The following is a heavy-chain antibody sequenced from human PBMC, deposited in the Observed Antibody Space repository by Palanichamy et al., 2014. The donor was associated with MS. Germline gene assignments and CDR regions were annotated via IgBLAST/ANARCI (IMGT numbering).Heavy chain of an antibody. D-gene: IGHD2-21*02. V-gene: IGHV4-39*02. J-gene: IGHJ4*02. CDR1: GGSIGSDSYY. CDR3: ARRQNCVGDCTNYYFDY. CDR2: VSYSGNT. Sequence: QLQVQESGPGLVKPSETLSLTCIVSGGSIGSDSYYWGWIRQPPGKGLEWIGSVSYSGNTYFNPSLKSRVTISIDTSKNHLSLKLTSVTAADTAVYYCARRQNCVGDCTNYYFDYWGQGTLVTISS.